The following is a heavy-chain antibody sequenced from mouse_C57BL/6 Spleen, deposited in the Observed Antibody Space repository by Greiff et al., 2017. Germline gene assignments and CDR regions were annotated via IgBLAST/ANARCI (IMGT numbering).Heavy chain of an antibody. CDR3: ARGAFTSYYAYY. CDR2: ISSGGSYT. J-gene: IGHJ2*01. V-gene: IGHV5-6*02. D-gene: IGHD1-1*01. CDR1: GFTFSSYC. Sequence: EVMLVESGGDLVKPGGSLKLSCAASGFTFSSYCMSWVRQTPDKRLEWVATISSGGSYTYYPDSVKGRYTIARDNANNTHYLQMSSLKSEDTAMYCCARGAFTSYYAYYWGQGTTLTVSS.